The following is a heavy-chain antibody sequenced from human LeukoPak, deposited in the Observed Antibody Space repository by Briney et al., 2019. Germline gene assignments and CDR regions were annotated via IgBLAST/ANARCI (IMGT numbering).Heavy chain of an antibody. V-gene: IGHV4-34*01. CDR1: GGSFSGYY. Sequence: SETLSLTCAVYGGSFSGYYWSWIRQPPGKGLEWIGEINHSGSTNYNPSLKSRVTISVDTSKNQFSLKLSSVTAADTAVYYCASPSPNCSGGSCYFGYWGQGTLVTVSS. D-gene: IGHD2-15*01. J-gene: IGHJ4*02. CDR2: INHSGST. CDR3: ASPSPNCSGGSCYFGY.